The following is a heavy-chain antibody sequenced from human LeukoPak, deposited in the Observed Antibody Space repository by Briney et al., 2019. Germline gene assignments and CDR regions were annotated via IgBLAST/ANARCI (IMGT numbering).Heavy chain of an antibody. D-gene: IGHD5-24*01. Sequence: GGSLRLSCGASGFTFSSYSMNWVRQAPGKGLEWVSSISTSSSYIYYADSVKGRFTISRDNAENSLYLQMNSLRAEDTAVYYCARRQFYYYGMDVWGQGTTVTVSS. CDR3: ARRQFYYYGMDV. V-gene: IGHV3-21*01. J-gene: IGHJ6*02. CDR2: ISTSSSYI. CDR1: GFTFSSYS.